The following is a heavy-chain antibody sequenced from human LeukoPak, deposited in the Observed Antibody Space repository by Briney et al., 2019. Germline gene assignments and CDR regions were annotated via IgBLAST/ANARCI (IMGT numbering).Heavy chain of an antibody. CDR1: GGSISSSSYY. J-gene: IGHJ6*03. CDR2: IYYSGST. V-gene: IGHV4-39*01. Sequence: KPSETLSLTCTVSGGSISSSSYYWGWIRQPPGKGLEWIGSIYYSGSTYYNPSLKSRVTISVDTSKNQFSLKLSSVTAADTAVYYCARGMSGIAAAGTKNYYYYMDVWGKGTTVTVSS. CDR3: ARGMSGIAAAGTKNYYYYMDV. D-gene: IGHD6-13*01.